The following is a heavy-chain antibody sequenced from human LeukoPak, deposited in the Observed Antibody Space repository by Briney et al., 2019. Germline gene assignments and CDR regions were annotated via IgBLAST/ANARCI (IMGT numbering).Heavy chain of an antibody. Sequence: PGRSLRLSCAASGFTFSSYGMQWVRQAPGKGLEWVAVIWYDGSNKYYADSVKGRFTISRDNYRNTLYLQMNSLRAEDTAVYYCARDSSCGWTFDYWGQGTLVTVSS. CDR1: GFTFSSYG. V-gene: IGHV3-33*08. D-gene: IGHD6-19*01. CDR2: IWYDGSNK. J-gene: IGHJ4*02. CDR3: ARDSSCGWTFDY.